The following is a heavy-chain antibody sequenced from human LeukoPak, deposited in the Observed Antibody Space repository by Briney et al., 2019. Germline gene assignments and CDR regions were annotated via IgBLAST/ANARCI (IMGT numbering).Heavy chain of an antibody. CDR2: ISWNSGSI. Sequence: GGSLRLSCAASGFTFDDYAMPWVRQAPGKGLEWVSGISWNSGSIGYADSVKGRFTISRDNAKNSLYLQMNSLRAEDTAVYYCARVHIVVVPAAQYYYGMDVWGQGTTVTVSS. D-gene: IGHD2-2*01. V-gene: IGHV3-9*01. CDR1: GFTFDDYA. CDR3: ARVHIVVVPAAQYYYGMDV. J-gene: IGHJ6*02.